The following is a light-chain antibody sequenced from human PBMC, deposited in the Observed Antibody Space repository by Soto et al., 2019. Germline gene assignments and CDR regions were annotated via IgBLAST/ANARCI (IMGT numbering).Light chain of an antibody. CDR1: QSVSSY. CDR3: QQRSNWST. CDR2: DAS. Sequence: EVGLTQSPGTLSLSPGERATLSCRAGQSVSSYLAWYQQKPGQAPRLLIYDASNRATGIPARFSGSGSGTDFTLTISSLEPEDFAVYYCQQRSNWSTFGQGTRLEIK. J-gene: IGKJ5*01. V-gene: IGKV3-11*01.